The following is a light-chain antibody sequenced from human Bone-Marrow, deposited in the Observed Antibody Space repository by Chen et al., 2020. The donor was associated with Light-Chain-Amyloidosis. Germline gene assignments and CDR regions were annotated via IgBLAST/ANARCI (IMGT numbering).Light chain of an antibody. Sequence: EVVLTQSPATLSSSPGERANLSCRASQTISTHLVWYQQKPGQVPRLLIYDASTRATGIPARFSGSGSGTDFTLSISSLEAEDFAVYYCQHRGGWPPLSFGGGTKIEIK. CDR2: DAS. J-gene: IGKJ4*01. CDR1: QTISTH. CDR3: QHRGGWPPLS. V-gene: IGKV3-11*01.